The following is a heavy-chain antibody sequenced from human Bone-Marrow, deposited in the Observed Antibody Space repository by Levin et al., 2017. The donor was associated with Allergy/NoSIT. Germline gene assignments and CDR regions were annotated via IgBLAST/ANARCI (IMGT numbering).Heavy chain of an antibody. V-gene: IGHV1-46*01. CDR3: ARDLPPNYYDSSGYYYLSY. Sequence: GESLKISCKASGYTFTSYYMHWVRQAPGQGLEWMGIINPSGGSTSYAQKFQGRVTMTRDTSTSTVYMELSSLRSEDTAVYYCARDLPPNYYDSSGYYYLSYWGQGTLVTVSS. CDR1: GYTFTSYY. J-gene: IGHJ4*02. CDR2: INPSGGST. D-gene: IGHD3-22*01.